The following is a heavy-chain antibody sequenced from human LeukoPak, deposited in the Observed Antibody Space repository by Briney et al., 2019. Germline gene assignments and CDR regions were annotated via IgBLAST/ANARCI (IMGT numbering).Heavy chain of an antibody. J-gene: IGHJ4*02. Sequence: PGGSLRLSCAASGFTFSSYSMNWVRQAPGKGLEWVSYISSSSSTIYYADSVKGRFTISRDNAKNSLYLQMNSLRAEDTAVYYCARGLLWTPSNGMDYWGQGTPVTVSS. CDR1: GFTFSSYS. CDR3: ARGLLWTPSNGMDY. V-gene: IGHV3-48*01. CDR2: ISSSSSTI. D-gene: IGHD3-10*01.